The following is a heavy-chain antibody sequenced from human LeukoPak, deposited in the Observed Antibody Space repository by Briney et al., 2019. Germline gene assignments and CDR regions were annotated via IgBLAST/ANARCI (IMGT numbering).Heavy chain of an antibody. V-gene: IGHV3-7*01. CDR2: IKQDGSEK. CDR3: ARDGPDGMDV. CDR1: GFTFSSYR. J-gene: IGHJ6*02. Sequence: GGSLRLSCAASGFTFSSYRMSWVRQAPGKGLEWVANIKQDGSEKYYVDSVKGRFTISRDNAKNSLYLQMNSLRAEDTAVYYCARDGPDGMDVWGQGTTVTVSS.